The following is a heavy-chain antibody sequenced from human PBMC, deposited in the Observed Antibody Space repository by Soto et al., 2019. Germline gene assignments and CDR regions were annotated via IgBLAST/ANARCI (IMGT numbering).Heavy chain of an antibody. CDR1: GGSISGYY. CDR2: IDYYGST. CDR3: ARHVNIPSATTEFDS. Sequence: SETLSLTCTVSGGSISGYYWSWIRQPPGKRLEWIGYIDYYGSTNYNPSLKSRVTISVDTSKKQFSLKLSSVTATDTAVYYCARHVNIPSATTEFDSLGRQDLLPVSS. D-gene: IGHD2-2*01. V-gene: IGHV4-59*08. J-gene: IGHJ4*02.